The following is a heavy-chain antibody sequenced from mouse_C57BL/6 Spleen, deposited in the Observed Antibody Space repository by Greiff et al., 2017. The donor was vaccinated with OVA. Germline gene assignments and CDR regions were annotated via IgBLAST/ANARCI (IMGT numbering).Heavy chain of an antibody. CDR3: ASYYGNQAWFAY. V-gene: IGHV1-55*01. D-gene: IGHD2-1*01. J-gene: IGHJ3*01. CDR2: IYPGSGST. Sequence: VQLQQPGAELVKPGASVKMSCKASGYTFTSYWITWVKQRPGQGLEWIGDIYPGSGSTNYNEKFKSKATLTVDTSSSTAYMQLSSLTSEDSAVYYCASYYGNQAWFAYWGQGTLVTVSA. CDR1: GYTFTSYW.